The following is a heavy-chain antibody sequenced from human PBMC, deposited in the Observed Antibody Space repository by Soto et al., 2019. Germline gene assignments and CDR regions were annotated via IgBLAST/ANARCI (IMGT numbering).Heavy chain of an antibody. J-gene: IGHJ4*02. CDR3: TTEYKDSSGYPKPLDY. CDR2: IKSKTDGGTT. Sequence: EVQLVESGGGLVKPGGSLRLSCAASGFTFSNAWMNWVRQAPGKGLEWVGRIKSKTDGGTTDYAAPVKGRFTISRDDSKNTLYLQMNSLKTDDTAVYYCTTEYKDSSGYPKPLDYWGQGTLVTVSS. V-gene: IGHV3-15*07. D-gene: IGHD3-22*01. CDR1: GFTFSNAW.